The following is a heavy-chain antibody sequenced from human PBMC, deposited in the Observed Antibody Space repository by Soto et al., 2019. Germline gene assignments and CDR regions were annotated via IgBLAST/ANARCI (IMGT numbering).Heavy chain of an antibody. Sequence: WTWIRQSTGKGLEWIGYVYHTGRTEYNPSLESRVTISIDMSKKQFSLQLTSVTAADTAVYFCARDDTTGLLEFWGQGTLVTVSS. CDR3: ARDDTTGLLEF. V-gene: IGHV4-59*01. CDR2: VYHTGRT. J-gene: IGHJ4*02.